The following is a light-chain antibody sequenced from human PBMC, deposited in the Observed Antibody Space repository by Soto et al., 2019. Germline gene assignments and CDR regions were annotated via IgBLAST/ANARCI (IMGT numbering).Light chain of an antibody. CDR1: QSVSSN. CDR2: DAS. V-gene: IGKV3-15*01. Sequence: EIVMTQSPATLSVSPGERATLSCRASQSVSSNLAWYQQKPGQAPRLLIYDASTRATGIPARFSGSGSGTECTLDIGSLQSEDFAVYYCQQYNAWPPKYTFGQGTKLESK. CDR3: QQYNAWPPKYT. J-gene: IGKJ2*01.